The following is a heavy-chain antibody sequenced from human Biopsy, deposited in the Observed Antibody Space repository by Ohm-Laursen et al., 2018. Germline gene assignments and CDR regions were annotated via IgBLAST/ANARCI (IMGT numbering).Heavy chain of an antibody. CDR3: ARDALGGGSYRFFY. D-gene: IGHD1-26*01. CDR2: IIPIFGTA. CDR1: RGTFTNYA. J-gene: IGHJ4*02. Sequence: VKVSCKASRGTFTNYAISWVRQAPGQGLEWMGGIIPIFGTANYAQKFQGRVTITADESTSTAYMELSSLRSDDTAVYYCARDALGGGSYRFFYWGQGSLVTVSS. V-gene: IGHV1-69*13.